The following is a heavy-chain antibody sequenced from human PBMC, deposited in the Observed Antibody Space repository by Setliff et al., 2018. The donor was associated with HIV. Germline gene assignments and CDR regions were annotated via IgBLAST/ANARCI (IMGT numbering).Heavy chain of an antibody. J-gene: IGHJ5*02. D-gene: IGHD3-10*01. CDR1: GGSISSYY. V-gene: IGHV4-59*01. Sequence: ETLSLTCTVSGGSISSYYWSWIRQPPGKGLEWIGYIYYSGSTNYNPSLKGRVTISVDTSKNQFSLKLSSVTAADTAVYYCARGGSYYGSGSPWGQGTLVTVSS. CDR2: IYYSGST. CDR3: ARGGSYYGSGSP.